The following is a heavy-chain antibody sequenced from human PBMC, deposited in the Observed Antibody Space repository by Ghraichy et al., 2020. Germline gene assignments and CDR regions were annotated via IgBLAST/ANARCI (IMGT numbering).Heavy chain of an antibody. Sequence: SETLSLTCTVSGGSITSNSYYWAWIRQPPGQGLEWIATFYYSGSNYYNPSLQSRVTISVATSKNQFSLNLSSVTATDTAVYFCASRRVAPYGHEFDFWGQGTLITVSS. D-gene: IGHD3-10*01. CDR2: FYYSGSN. J-gene: IGHJ4*02. CDR3: ASRRVAPYGHEFDF. CDR1: GGSITSNSYY. V-gene: IGHV4-39*01.